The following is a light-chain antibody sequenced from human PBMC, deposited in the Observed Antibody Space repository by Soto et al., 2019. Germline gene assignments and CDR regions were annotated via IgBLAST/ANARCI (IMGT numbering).Light chain of an antibody. J-gene: IGLJ1*01. CDR1: SSDVGSYNY. CDR3: STCTNTLTPGV. V-gene: IGLV2-14*03. Sequence: QSALTQPASVSGSPGQSITISCTGTSSDVGSYNYVSWYRHHPGKAPQLLIYDVNHRPAGVSSRFSGSKSDNTASLAISGLQAGDEADYYCSTCTNTLTPGVFGGGTKVTVL. CDR2: DVN.